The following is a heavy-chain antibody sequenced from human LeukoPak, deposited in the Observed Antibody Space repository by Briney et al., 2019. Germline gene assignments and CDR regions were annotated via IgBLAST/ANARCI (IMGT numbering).Heavy chain of an antibody. CDR1: GFTFSSYA. CDR3: ARDRIMIAFGGVIQSYDAFDI. Sequence: PGGSLRLSCAASGFTFSSYAMHWVRQAPGKGLEWVAVISYDGSNKYYADSVKGRFTISRDSSKNTLSLQMNSLRAEDTAVYYCARDRIMIAFGGVIQSYDAFDIWGQGTMVTVSS. V-gene: IGHV3-30*04. D-gene: IGHD3-16*02. J-gene: IGHJ3*02. CDR2: ISYDGSNK.